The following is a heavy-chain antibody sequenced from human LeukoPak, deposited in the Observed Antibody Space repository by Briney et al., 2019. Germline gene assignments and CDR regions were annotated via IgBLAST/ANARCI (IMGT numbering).Heavy chain of an antibody. V-gene: IGHV3-30*02. J-gene: IGHJ4*02. Sequence: GGSLRLSCAASGFTFSKYGMHWVRQAPGKGLEWVAFIRSDGSNKYHADSVKGRFTVSRDNSKNTLYLHLNSLRAEDTATYYCAKAVRYSSSWYDYWGQGTLVTVSS. D-gene: IGHD6-13*01. CDR2: IRSDGSNK. CDR1: GFTFSKYG. CDR3: AKAVRYSSSWYDY.